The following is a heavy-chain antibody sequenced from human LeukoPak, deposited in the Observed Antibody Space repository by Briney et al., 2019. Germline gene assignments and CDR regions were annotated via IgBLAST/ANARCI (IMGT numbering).Heavy chain of an antibody. D-gene: IGHD5-18*01. CDR2: IYSGGST. CDR1: GFTVSSNY. Sequence: PGGSLRLSCAAFGFTVSSNYMGWVRQAPGKGLEWVSVIYSGGSTYYADSVKGRFTISRDNSKNTLYLQMNSLRAEDTAVYYCARGGYSYGPQAYWGQGTLVTVSS. J-gene: IGHJ4*02. V-gene: IGHV3-53*01. CDR3: ARGGYSYGPQAY.